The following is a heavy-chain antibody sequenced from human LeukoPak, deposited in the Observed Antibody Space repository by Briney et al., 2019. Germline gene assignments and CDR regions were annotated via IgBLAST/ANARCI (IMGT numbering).Heavy chain of an antibody. CDR1: GFSFSSYG. V-gene: IGHV3-30*02. CDR3: ARSFYYYDSDY. Sequence: GGSLRLTCAASGFSFSSYGMHWVRQAPGKGLEWVAFIRYDGSNKDYADSVKGRITISRDNAKNSLYLQMSSLRAEDTAVYYCARSFYYYDSDYWGQGTLVTASS. CDR2: IRYDGSNK. D-gene: IGHD3-22*01. J-gene: IGHJ4*02.